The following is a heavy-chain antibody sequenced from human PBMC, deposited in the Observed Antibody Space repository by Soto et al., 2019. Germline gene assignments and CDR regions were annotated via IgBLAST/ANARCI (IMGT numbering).Heavy chain of an antibody. CDR3: ARGNYCSSTSCYVDY. Sequence: PSETLSLTCAVYGGSFSGYYWSWIRQPPGKGLEWIGEINHSGSTNYNPSLKSRVTISVDTSKNQFSLKLSSVTAADTAVYYCARGNYCSSTSCYVDYWGQGTLVTVS. V-gene: IGHV4-34*01. CDR2: INHSGST. D-gene: IGHD2-2*01. CDR1: GGSFSGYY. J-gene: IGHJ4*02.